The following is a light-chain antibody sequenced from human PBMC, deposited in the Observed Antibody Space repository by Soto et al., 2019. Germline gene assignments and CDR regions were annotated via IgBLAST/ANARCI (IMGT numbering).Light chain of an antibody. CDR3: QQFYSPPYT. J-gene: IGKJ2*01. CDR2: WAS. Sequence: DIVMTQSPDSLAVSLGEKATINCKSSQSVLGTSNTKNYLAWYQQRPGQPPKLVTYWASSRASGVPDRFSGSGSGTDFSLTISSLQSEDVAIYYCQQFYSPPYTFGQGTKLEIK. V-gene: IGKV4-1*01. CDR1: QSVLGTSNTKNY.